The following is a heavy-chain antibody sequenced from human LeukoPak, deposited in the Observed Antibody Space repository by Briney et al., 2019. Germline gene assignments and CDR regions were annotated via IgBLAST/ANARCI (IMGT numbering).Heavy chain of an antibody. J-gene: IGHJ6*03. D-gene: IGHD4-17*01. Sequence: SETLSLTCTVSDGSISSGGYSWSWIRQPPGKGLEWIGYIYYSGSTYYNPSLKSRVTISVDTSKNQFSLKLSSVTAADTAVYYCARTKSDYVRWVALRYYYYMDVWGKGTTVTVSS. CDR1: DGSISSGGYS. CDR2: IYYSGST. V-gene: IGHV4-30-4*07. CDR3: ARTKSDYVRWVALRYYYYMDV.